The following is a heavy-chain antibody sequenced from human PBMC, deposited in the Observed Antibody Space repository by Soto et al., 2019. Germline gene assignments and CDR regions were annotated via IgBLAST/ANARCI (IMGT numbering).Heavy chain of an antibody. Sequence: PVGSLRLSCAASGFTFSSYAMSWVRQAPGKGLEWVSAISGSGGSTYYADSVKGRFTISRDNSKNTLYLQMNSLRAEDTAVYYCAKDRVVGQWLVPYYFDYWGQGTLVTVSS. CDR3: AKDRVVGQWLVPYYFDY. CDR2: ISGSGGST. CDR1: GFTFSSYA. D-gene: IGHD6-19*01. V-gene: IGHV3-23*01. J-gene: IGHJ4*02.